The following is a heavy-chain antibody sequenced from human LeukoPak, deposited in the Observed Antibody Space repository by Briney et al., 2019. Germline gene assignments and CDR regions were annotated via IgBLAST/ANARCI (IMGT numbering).Heavy chain of an antibody. CDR3: ARSPYVWGSYRYTSFFDY. CDR1: GGSISSGDYY. D-gene: IGHD3-16*02. CDR2: IYYSGST. V-gene: IGHV4-31*03. J-gene: IGHJ4*02. Sequence: SQTLSLTCTVSGGSISSGDYYWSWIRQHPGKGLEWIGYIYYSGSTYYNPSLKSRVTISVDTSKNQFSLKLSSVTAADTAVYYCARSPYVWGSYRYTSFFDYWGQGTLVTVSS.